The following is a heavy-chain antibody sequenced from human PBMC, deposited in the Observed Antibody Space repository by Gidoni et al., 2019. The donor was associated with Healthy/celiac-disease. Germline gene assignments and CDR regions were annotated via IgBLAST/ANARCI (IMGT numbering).Heavy chain of an antibody. V-gene: IGHV1-69*02. D-gene: IGHD4-17*01. CDR1: GGTFSSYP. CDR3: ARAPTVVTPTDYYYYMDV. Sequence: VQLVQSGAEVKKPGSSVKVSCKASGGTFSSYPNSWVRQAPGQGLEWMGRIIPILGIANYAQKFQGRVTITADKSTSTAYMELSSLRSEDTAVYYCARAPTVVTPTDYYYYMDVWGKGTTVTVSS. CDR2: IIPILGIA. J-gene: IGHJ6*03.